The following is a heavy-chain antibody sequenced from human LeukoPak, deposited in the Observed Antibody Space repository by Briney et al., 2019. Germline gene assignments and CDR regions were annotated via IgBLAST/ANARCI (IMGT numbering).Heavy chain of an antibody. J-gene: IGHJ4*02. CDR1: GFSLSTSGMC. CDR2: IDWDDDK. CDR3: ARIYRYCSTTSCYVPDY. V-gene: IGHV2-70*11. D-gene: IGHD2-2*01. Sequence: SGPTLVNPTQTLTLTCSFSGFSLSTSGMCVSWIRQPPGKALERLARIDWDDDKYYSTSLKTRLTISKGTSKNQVVLTMTNMDPVDTATYYCARIYRYCSTTSCYVPDYWGQGTLVTVSS.